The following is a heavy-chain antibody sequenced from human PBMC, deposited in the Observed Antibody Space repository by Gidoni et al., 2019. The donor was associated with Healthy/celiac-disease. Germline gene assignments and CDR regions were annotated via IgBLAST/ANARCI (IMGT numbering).Heavy chain of an antibody. D-gene: IGHD3-16*02. CDR1: GFTFSTAW. V-gene: IGHV3-15*07. Sequence: EVQLVESGGGLVKPGGSLRLSCAASGFTFSTAWMNWVRQAPGKGLEWVGRIKSKTDGGTTDYAAPVKGRFTISRDDSKNTLYLQMNSLKTEDTAVYYCTTDPRVNYDYVWGSYRSDYWGQGTLVTVSS. J-gene: IGHJ4*02. CDR2: IKSKTDGGTT. CDR3: TTDPRVNYDYVWGSYRSDY.